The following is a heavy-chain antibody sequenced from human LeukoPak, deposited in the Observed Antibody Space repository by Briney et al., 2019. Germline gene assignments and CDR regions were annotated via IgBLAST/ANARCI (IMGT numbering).Heavy chain of an antibody. J-gene: IGHJ4*02. CDR1: GGSISSGGYY. Sequence: SETLSLTCPVSGGSISSGGYYWSWIRQPPGKGLEWIGYFYHSETTYYNPSLKSRVTISVDRSKNQFSLRLSSVTAADTAVYYCARGLASGSSRFDYWGQGTLVTVSS. CDR3: ARGLASGSSRFDY. CDR2: FYHSETT. V-gene: IGHV4-30-2*01. D-gene: IGHD5-12*01.